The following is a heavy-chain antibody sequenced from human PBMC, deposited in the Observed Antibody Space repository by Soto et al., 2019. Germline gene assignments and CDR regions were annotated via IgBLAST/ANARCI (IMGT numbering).Heavy chain of an antibody. CDR2: ISSSGSTI. CDR3: ILELFARCGEDAEQFSH. V-gene: IGHV3-11*01. D-gene: IGHD3-3*01. Sequence: EWVSYISSSGSTIYYADSVKGRFTISRDNAKNSLYLQMNSLRAEDTAVYYCILELFARCGEDAEQFSHCGRGSSVPVS. J-gene: IGHJ1*01.